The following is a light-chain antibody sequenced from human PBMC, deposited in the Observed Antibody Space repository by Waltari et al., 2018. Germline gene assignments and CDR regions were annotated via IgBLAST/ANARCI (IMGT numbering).Light chain of an antibody. CDR3: QQRSNWPPLT. CDR1: QSVSSY. V-gene: IGKV3-11*01. J-gene: IGKJ4*01. Sequence: PGERATLSCRASQSVSSYLAWYQQKPGQAPRLLIYDASNRATGIPARFSGSGSGTDFTLTISSLEPEDFAVYYCQQRSNWPPLTFGGGTKVEIK. CDR2: DAS.